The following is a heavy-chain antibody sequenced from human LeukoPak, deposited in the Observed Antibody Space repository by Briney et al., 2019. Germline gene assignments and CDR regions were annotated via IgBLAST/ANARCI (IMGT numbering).Heavy chain of an antibody. D-gene: IGHD1-26*01. CDR2: ISAYDGNT. Sequence: GASVKVSCKASGYTFTSYGISWVRQAPGQGLEWMGWISAYDGNTNYAQKLQGRVTMTTDTSTSTAYMELRSLRSDDTAVYYCARVYQNGASGSYLGDLEGMAAFDIWGQGTMVTVSS. V-gene: IGHV1-18*01. CDR1: GYTFTSYG. CDR3: ARVYQNGASGSYLGDLEGMAAFDI. J-gene: IGHJ3*02.